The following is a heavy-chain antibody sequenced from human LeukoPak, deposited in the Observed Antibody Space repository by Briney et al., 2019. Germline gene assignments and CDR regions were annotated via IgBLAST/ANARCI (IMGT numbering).Heavy chain of an antibody. CDR3: AKRGVVIRVILVGFHKEAYYFDS. CDR2: ISGSGGWT. Sequence: GGSLRLSCAVSGITLSNYGMSWVRQAPGKGLEWVAGISGSGGWTNYADSVKGRFTISRDNPKNTLYLKMSSLRAEDTAVYFCAKRGVVIRVILVGFHKEAYYFDSWGQGALVTVSS. V-gene: IGHV3-23*01. J-gene: IGHJ4*02. CDR1: GITLSNYG. D-gene: IGHD3-22*01.